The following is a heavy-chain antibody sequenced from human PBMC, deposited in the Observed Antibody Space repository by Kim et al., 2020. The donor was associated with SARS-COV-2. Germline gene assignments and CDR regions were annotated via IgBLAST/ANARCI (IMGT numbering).Heavy chain of an antibody. Sequence: GGSLRLSCAGSGFTLSSHVMSWVRQAPGKGLEWVSAISPGGNTYYVDSVKGRFTISRDNSKNTMYLQMNSLRAEDTATYYCARRYCTAGTCYYFDYWGQG. CDR1: GFTLSSHV. V-gene: IGHV3-23*01. CDR3: ARRYCTAGTCYYFDY. CDR2: ISPGGNT. D-gene: IGHD2-15*01. J-gene: IGHJ4*02.